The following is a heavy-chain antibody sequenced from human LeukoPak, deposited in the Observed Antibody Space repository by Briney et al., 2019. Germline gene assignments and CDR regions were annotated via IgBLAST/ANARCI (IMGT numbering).Heavy chain of an antibody. J-gene: IGHJ4*02. CDR3: ARGSIMITFGGVSDY. Sequence: ASVKVCCKASGYTFTSYGISWVRQAPGQGLEWMGWISAYNGNTNYAQKLQGRVTMTTDTSTSTAYMELRSLRSDDTAVYYCARGSIMITFGGVSDYWGQGTLVTVSS. V-gene: IGHV1-18*01. D-gene: IGHD3-16*01. CDR1: GYTFTSYG. CDR2: ISAYNGNT.